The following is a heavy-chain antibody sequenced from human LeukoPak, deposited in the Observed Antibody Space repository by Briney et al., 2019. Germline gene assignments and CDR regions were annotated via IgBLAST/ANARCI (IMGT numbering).Heavy chain of an antibody. Sequence: GGSLRLSCAASGFTFSSNWMHWVRQVPGKGLVWVSRIDSGGSSTNYADSVKGLFTISRDNAKNTLSLQMNSLRAEDTAVYYCARGGSYGWDAFDMWGQGTMVTVSS. D-gene: IGHD3-10*01. CDR1: GFTFSSNW. CDR2: IDSGGSST. CDR3: ARGGSYGWDAFDM. J-gene: IGHJ3*02. V-gene: IGHV3-74*01.